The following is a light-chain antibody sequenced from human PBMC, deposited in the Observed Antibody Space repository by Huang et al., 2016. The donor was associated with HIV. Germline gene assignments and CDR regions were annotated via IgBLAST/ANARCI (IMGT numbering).Light chain of an antibody. CDR3: QRYNDWLSLT. V-gene: IGKV3-15*01. Sequence: EVVMTQSPATLSVSPGERATLSCRASPSVGSNLAWYQQRPGQAPRLLIYGASIRATGVPVRFSGSGSGTDFTLTISSLQSEDFAIYYCQRYNDWLSLTFGGGTRVEIK. CDR2: GAS. J-gene: IGKJ4*01. CDR1: PSVGSN.